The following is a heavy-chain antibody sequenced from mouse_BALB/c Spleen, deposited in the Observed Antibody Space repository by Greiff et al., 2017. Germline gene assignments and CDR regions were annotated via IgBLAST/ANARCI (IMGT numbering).Heavy chain of an antibody. V-gene: IGHV14-4*02. CDR3: ARGGTSSYFDY. J-gene: IGHJ2*01. CDR1: GFNIKDYY. Sequence: VQLQQSGAELVRSGASVKLSCTASGFNIKDYYMHWVKQRPEQGLEWIGWIDPENGDTEYAPKFQGKATMTADTSSNTAYLQLSSLTSEDSAVYYCARGGTSSYFDYWGQGTTLTVSS. D-gene: IGHD3-3*01. CDR2: IDPENGDT.